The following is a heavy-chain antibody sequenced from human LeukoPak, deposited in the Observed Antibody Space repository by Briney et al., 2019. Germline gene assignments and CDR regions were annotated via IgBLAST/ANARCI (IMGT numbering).Heavy chain of an antibody. CDR3: AKGIHFSDYYESSSYSVDY. J-gene: IGHJ4*02. V-gene: IGHV3-30*18. Sequence: GRSLRLSCAASGFTFNSYGMHWVRQSPGKGLEWVAVISYDGSNKYYADSVKGRFTISRDNSKNTLYLQMNSLRAEDTAVYYCAKGIHFSDYYESSSYSVDYWGQGTLVTVSS. CDR2: ISYDGSNK. CDR1: GFTFNSYG. D-gene: IGHD3-22*01.